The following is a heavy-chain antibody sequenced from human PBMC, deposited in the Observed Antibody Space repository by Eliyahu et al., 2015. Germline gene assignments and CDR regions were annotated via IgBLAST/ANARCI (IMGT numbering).Heavy chain of an antibody. D-gene: IGHD3-16*01. CDR2: ITSTSSYI. Sequence: EVQLVESGGGLVKPGGSLRLSCAGSGFTFSSYSLNWVRQAPGKGLEWVSSITSTSSYIYYVDSVRGRFTISRDNAKNSLYLQMTSLRAEDTAVYYCVSTQGYWGQGTLVTVSS. CDR1: GFTFSSYS. CDR3: VSTQGY. J-gene: IGHJ4*02. V-gene: IGHV3-21*01.